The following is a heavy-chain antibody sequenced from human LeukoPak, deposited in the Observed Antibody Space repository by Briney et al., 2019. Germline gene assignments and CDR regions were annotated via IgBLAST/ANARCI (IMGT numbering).Heavy chain of an antibody. CDR1: GLTLSNNY. J-gene: IGHJ3*02. D-gene: IGHD3-3*02. Sequence: GESLRLSCAVSGLTLSNNYMTWVRQAPGKGLEWVSVIYSGGTTYYAGSVKGRFTISRDNSNTTLYLQMHSLRADDTAVYDCANRISAALDIWGQGTMVTVSS. CDR3: ANRISAALDI. CDR2: IYSGGTT. V-gene: IGHV3-53*01.